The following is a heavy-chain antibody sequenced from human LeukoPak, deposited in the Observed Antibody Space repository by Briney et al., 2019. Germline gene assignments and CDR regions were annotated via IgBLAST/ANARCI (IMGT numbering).Heavy chain of an antibody. D-gene: IGHD6-13*01. CDR3: AKDQGRSSWYRLDYYYYGMDV. Sequence: GGSLRLSCAASGFTFSSYAMSWVRQAPGKGLEWVSAISGSGGSTYYADSVKGRFTISRDNSKNTLYLQMNSLRAEDSAVYYCAKDQGRSSWYRLDYYYYGMDVWGQGTTVTVSS. V-gene: IGHV3-23*01. CDR1: GFTFSSYA. CDR2: ISGSGGST. J-gene: IGHJ6*02.